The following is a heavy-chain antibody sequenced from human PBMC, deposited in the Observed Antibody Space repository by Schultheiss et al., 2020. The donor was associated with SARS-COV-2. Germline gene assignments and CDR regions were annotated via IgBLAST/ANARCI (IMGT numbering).Heavy chain of an antibody. Sequence: GGSLRLSCTASGFTFSNYAMSWVRQAPGKGLEWAAAISGNGANTYYADSVKGRFTISRDNSKNTLYLQMNSLRAEDTAVYYCAKVRSGLNFFDYWGQGTLVTVSS. D-gene: IGHD3-22*01. CDR2: ISGNGANT. J-gene: IGHJ4*02. CDR3: AKVRSGLNFFDY. V-gene: IGHV3-23*01. CDR1: GFTFSNYA.